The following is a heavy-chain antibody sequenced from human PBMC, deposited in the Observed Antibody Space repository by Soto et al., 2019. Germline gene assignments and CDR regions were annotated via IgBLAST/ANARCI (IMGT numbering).Heavy chain of an antibody. CDR1: GFAFSSYA. CDR2: ISGSGGST. V-gene: IGHV3-23*01. CDR3: AKADIVVVPAALDY. Sequence: GGFLRLSCAASGFAFSSYAMSWVRQAPGKGLEWVSAISGSGGSTYYADSVKGRFTISRDNSKNTLYLQMNSLRAEDTAVYYCAKADIVVVPAALDYWGQGTLVTVSS. J-gene: IGHJ4*02. D-gene: IGHD2-2*01.